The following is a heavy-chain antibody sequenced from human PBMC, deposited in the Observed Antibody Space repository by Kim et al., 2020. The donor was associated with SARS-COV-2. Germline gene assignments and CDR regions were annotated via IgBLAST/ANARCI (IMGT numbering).Heavy chain of an antibody. CDR3: ARAQRVGATTRCAFDI. CDR1: GGSFSGYY. CDR2: INHSGST. D-gene: IGHD1-26*01. V-gene: IGHV4-34*01. Sequence: SETLSLTCAVYGGSFSGYYWSWIRQPPGKGLEWIGEINHSGSTNYNPSLNSRVTISVDTSKNQFSLKLSSVTAADTAVYYCARAQRVGATTRCAFDIWGQGTMVTVSS. J-gene: IGHJ3*02.